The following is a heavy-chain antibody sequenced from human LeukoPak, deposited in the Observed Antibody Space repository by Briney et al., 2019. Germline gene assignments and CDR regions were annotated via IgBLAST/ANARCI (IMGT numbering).Heavy chain of an antibody. V-gene: IGHV1-18*01. CDR1: GYTFTSYG. D-gene: IGHD6-19*01. CDR2: ISAYNGNT. Sequence: ASVKVSCKASGYTFTSYGISWVRQAPGQGLEWMGWISAYNGNTNYAQKLQGRVTMTTDTSTSTAYMELRSPRSDDTAVYYCARVVRLMWLVIDYFDYWGQGTLVTVSS. J-gene: IGHJ4*02. CDR3: ARVVRLMWLVIDYFDY.